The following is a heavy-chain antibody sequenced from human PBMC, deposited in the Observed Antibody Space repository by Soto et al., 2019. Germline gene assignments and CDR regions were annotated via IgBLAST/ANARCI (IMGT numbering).Heavy chain of an antibody. V-gene: IGHV4-61*01. D-gene: IGHD5-12*01. CDR3: ARVVRDGYNWYYFDY. J-gene: IGHJ4*02. Sequence: PSETLSLTCTVSGGSVSSGSYYWSWIRQPPGKGLEWIGYIYYSGSTNYNPSLKSRVTISVDTSKNQFSLKLSSATAADTAVYYCARVVRDGYNWYYFDYWGQGTLVTVSS. CDR2: IYYSGST. CDR1: GGSVSSGSYY.